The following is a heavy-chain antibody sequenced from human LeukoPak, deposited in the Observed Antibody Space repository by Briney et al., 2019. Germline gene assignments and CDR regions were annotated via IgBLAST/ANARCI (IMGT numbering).Heavy chain of an antibody. D-gene: IGHD2-2*01. CDR3: AKDCSSTSCYDAFDI. Sequence: PGRSLRLSCAASGFTFSSYGMHWVRQAPGKGLEWVAVISYDGSNKYYADSVKGRFTISRDNSKNTLYLQMNSLRAEDTAVYYCAKDCSSTSCYDAFDIWGQGTMVTVSS. J-gene: IGHJ3*02. CDR1: GFTFSSYG. CDR2: ISYDGSNK. V-gene: IGHV3-30*18.